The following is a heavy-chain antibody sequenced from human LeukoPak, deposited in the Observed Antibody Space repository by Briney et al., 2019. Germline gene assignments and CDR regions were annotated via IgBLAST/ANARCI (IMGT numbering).Heavy chain of an antibody. D-gene: IGHD2-15*01. CDR3: AKDSGVVAAFSDY. CDR1: GFTFDDYA. V-gene: IGHV3-9*01. CDR2: TSWNSGSI. J-gene: IGHJ4*02. Sequence: PGGSLRLSCAASGFTFDDYAMHWVRQAPGQGLEWVSTTSWNSGSIGYADSVKGRFTISRDNARNSLYLQMNSLRAEDTALYYCAKDSGVVAAFSDYWGQGTLVTVSS.